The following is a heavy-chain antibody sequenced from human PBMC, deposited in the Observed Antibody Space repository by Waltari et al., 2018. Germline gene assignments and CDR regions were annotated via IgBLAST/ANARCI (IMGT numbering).Heavy chain of an antibody. V-gene: IGHV3-53*01. J-gene: IGHJ4*02. CDR2: IYSGGST. CDR1: GFTVSSNY. Sequence: EVQLVESGGGLIQPGGSLRLSCAASGFTVSSNYMSWVRQAPGKGLEWVSVIYSGGSTYYADSVKGRFTISRDNSKNTLYLQMNSLRAEDTAVYYCARNREGAAAGSLSYWGQGTLVTVSS. D-gene: IGHD6-13*01. CDR3: ARNREGAAAGSLSY.